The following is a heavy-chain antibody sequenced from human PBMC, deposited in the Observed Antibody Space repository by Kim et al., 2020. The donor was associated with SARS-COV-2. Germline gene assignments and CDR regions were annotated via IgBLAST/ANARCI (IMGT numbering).Heavy chain of an antibody. Sequence: ASVKVSCKASGYTFTGYYMHWVRQAPGQGLEWMGRINPNSGGTNYAQKFQGRVTMTRDTSISTAYMELSRLRSDDTAVYYCARDYDFWSGYAHYYYYYGMDVWGQGTTVTVSS. CDR1: GYTFTGYY. CDR3: ARDYDFWSGYAHYYYYYGMDV. V-gene: IGHV1-2*06. D-gene: IGHD3-3*01. J-gene: IGHJ6*02. CDR2: INPNSGGT.